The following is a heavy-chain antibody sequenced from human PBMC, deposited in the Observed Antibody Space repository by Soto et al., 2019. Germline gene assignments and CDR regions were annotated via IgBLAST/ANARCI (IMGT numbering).Heavy chain of an antibody. V-gene: IGHV4-59*01. CDR2: LSDSGST. J-gene: IGHJ6*02. D-gene: IGHD2-2*01. CDR3: ARKEYGDGLDV. Sequence: QVQLQESGPGLVKPSETLSLTCTVSGGSISGYFWSWIRQPPGKGLECIGYLSDSGSTDYTPSLNSRVTISVDTSKNQFSLQLSSVTAADTAVYYWARKEYGDGLDVWGQGTTVTVSS. CDR1: GGSISGYF.